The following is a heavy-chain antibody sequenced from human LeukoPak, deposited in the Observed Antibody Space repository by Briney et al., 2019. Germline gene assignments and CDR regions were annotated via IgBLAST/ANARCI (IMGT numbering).Heavy chain of an antibody. V-gene: IGHV3-23*01. Sequence: GVSLRLFCASSGFTHSSHAMRWVRQAPGKGLEDVSALSGGDAITYYADSVKGRLTISRDIYKNTLYLQVKSLRSEDTPLQLCVQDAVVVPTGWFDPWAQGTLVSVSS. J-gene: IGHJ5*02. CDR3: VQDAVVVPTGWFDP. CDR2: LSGGDAIT. D-gene: IGHD2-2*01. CDR1: GFTHSSHA.